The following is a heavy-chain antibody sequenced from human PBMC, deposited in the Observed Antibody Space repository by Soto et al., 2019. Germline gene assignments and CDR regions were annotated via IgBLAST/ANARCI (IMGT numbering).Heavy chain of an antibody. Sequence: VESGGGLVKAGGSLRLFCTASGFTFRNYNMNWVRQAPGKGLEWVSSISTGGAYMFYADSVKGRFTISRDNAQNSLFLQIDSPRAEDTAVYYCARDIASPGGDYFDSWGQGTLVTVSS. D-gene: IGHD2-21*01. CDR3: ARDIASPGGDYFDS. CDR1: GFTFRNYN. CDR2: ISTGGAYM. V-gene: IGHV3-21*06. J-gene: IGHJ4*02.